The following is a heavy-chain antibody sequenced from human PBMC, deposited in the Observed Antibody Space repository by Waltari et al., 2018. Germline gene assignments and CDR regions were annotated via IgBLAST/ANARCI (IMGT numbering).Heavy chain of an antibody. CDR2: IYYSGST. CDR3: ARHWKKSGYRFDP. CDR1: GGSISSASFY. J-gene: IGHJ5*02. V-gene: IGHV4-39*01. D-gene: IGHD5-12*01. Sequence: QLQLQESGPGLVRPSETLSLTCSVAGGSISSASFYWGWIRQSPGKGLEWIGSIYYSGSTDYNSNLKSRVTISGDTSKNQFSLKLSSVTAADTAVYYCARHWKKSGYRFDPWGQGTLVTVSS.